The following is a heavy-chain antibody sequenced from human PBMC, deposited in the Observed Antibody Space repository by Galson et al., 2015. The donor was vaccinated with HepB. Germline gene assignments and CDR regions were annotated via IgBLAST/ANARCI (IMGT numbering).Heavy chain of an antibody. CDR3: ARDRGGELPHFDY. D-gene: IGHD1-26*01. CDR1: GFTFSSYS. Sequence: SLRLSCAASGFTFSSYSMNWVRQAPGKGLEWVSYISSSSSYTNYADSVKGRFTISRDNAKNSLYLQMNSLRAEDTAVYYCARDRGGELPHFDYWGQGTLVTVSS. V-gene: IGHV3-21*05. CDR2: ISSSSSYT. J-gene: IGHJ4*02.